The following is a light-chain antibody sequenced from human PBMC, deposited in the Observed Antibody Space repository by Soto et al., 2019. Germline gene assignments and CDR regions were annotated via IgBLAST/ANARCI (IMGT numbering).Light chain of an antibody. Sequence: QSALTQPASVSGSPGQSITISCTGSSSDVGGYNYVSWYQQHHPGKAPKLMIYDVSNRPSGVSNRVSGSKSGNTASLTISGLQAEDEADYYCSSYTTSSTVVFGGGTKLTVL. J-gene: IGLJ2*01. CDR3: SSYTTSSTVV. CDR1: SSDVGGYNY. CDR2: DVS. V-gene: IGLV2-14*03.